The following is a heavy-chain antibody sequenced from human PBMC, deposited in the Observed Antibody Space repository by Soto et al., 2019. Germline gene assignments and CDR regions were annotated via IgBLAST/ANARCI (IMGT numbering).Heavy chain of an antibody. Sequence: ASVKVSCKASGYTFTSYAMHWVRQAPGQRLEWMGWINAGNGNTKYSQKFQGRITITRDTSASTAYMELSSLRSEDTAVYYCARSPGYSYGDYWGQGTLVTVSS. D-gene: IGHD5-18*01. CDR1: GYTFTSYA. CDR2: INAGNGNT. J-gene: IGHJ4*02. V-gene: IGHV1-3*01. CDR3: ARSPGYSYGDY.